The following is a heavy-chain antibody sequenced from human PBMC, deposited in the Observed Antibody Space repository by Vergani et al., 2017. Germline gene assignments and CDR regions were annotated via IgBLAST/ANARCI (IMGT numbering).Heavy chain of an antibody. V-gene: IGHV4-34*01. J-gene: IGHJ4*02. CDR2: INHSGST. Sequence: QVQLQQWGAGLLKPSETLSLTCAVYGGSFSGYYWSWIRQPPGKGLEWIGEINHSGSTYYNPSLKSRVTISVDTSKNQFSLKLSSVTAADTAVYYCARVIYYGSGSYLDYWGQGTLVTVSS. CDR3: ARVIYYGSGSYLDY. D-gene: IGHD3-10*01. CDR1: GGSFSGYY.